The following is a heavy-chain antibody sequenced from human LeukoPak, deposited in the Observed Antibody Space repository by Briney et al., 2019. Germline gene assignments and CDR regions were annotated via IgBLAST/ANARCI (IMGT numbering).Heavy chain of an antibody. J-gene: IGHJ3*02. CDR2: IYYSGST. V-gene: IGHV4-61*05. D-gene: IGHD6-6*01. CDR1: GGSISSSSYY. CDR3: ARLSPTLSIRAFDI. Sequence: SETLSLTCTVSGGSISSSSYYWSWIRQPPGKGLEWIGYIYYSGSTNYNPSLKSRVTISVDTSKNQFSLKLSSVTAADAAVYYCARLSPTLSIRAFDIWGQGTMVTVSS.